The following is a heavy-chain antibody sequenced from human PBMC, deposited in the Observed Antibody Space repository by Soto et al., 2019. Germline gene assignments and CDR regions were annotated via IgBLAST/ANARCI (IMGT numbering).Heavy chain of an antibody. CDR3: ARDRSTIFGVVIIYYYGMDV. V-gene: IGHV3-30-3*01. CDR2: ISYDGSNK. CDR1: GFTFSSYA. J-gene: IGHJ6*02. Sequence: QVQLVESGGGVVQPGRSLRLSCAASGFTFSSYAMHWVRQAPGKGLEWVAVISYDGSNKYYADSVKGRFTISRDNSKNTLYLQMNSLIAEDTAVYYCARDRSTIFGVVIIYYYGMDVWGQGTTVTVSS. D-gene: IGHD3-3*01.